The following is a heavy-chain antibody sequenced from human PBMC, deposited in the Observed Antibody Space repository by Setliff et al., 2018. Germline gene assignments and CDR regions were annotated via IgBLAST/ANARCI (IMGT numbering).Heavy chain of an antibody. D-gene: IGHD3-3*01. CDR1: GFIFSNYG. V-gene: IGHV3-30*02. Sequence: GGSLRLSCAASGFIFSNYGMYWVRQAPGKGLEWVAFIRYDGSNKYYADSVKGRFTTSRDNSKNTLSLQMSSLRTEDTAIYFCAGQGPIFGSGLIPGFDQWGQGTMVTVS. CDR2: IRYDGSNK. J-gene: IGHJ4*02. CDR3: AGQGPIFGSGLIPGFDQ.